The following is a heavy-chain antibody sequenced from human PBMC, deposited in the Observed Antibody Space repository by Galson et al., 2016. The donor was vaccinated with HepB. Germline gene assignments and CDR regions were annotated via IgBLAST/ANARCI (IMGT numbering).Heavy chain of an antibody. V-gene: IGHV2-70*04. CDR2: TDWDDDK. CDR1: GFSLTTSGMR. J-gene: IGHJ4*02. CDR3: ARSTYYGDYVYFDY. D-gene: IGHD4-17*01. Sequence: PALVKPTQTLTLTCTFSGFSLTTSGMRVNWIRQPPGKALEWLARTDWDDDKIYSTALKTRLTIPNDTSKNQVVLTMTNMDPLDTATYYCARSTYYGDYVYFDYWGQGTLVTVSS.